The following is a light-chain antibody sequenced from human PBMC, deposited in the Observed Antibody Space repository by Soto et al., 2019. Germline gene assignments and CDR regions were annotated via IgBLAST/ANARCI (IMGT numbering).Light chain of an antibody. J-gene: IGKJ1*01. CDR3: QQCDNWPRT. CDR2: ATS. Sequence: EIVMTQSPATLSVSPGDGATLSCRASQSVDSNLAWYQQKPGQTPRLLIYATSFRATGIPDRFRGSGSGTDFTLTISSLEPEDSAVYYCQQCDNWPRTFGQGTK. V-gene: IGKV3D-15*01. CDR1: QSVDSN.